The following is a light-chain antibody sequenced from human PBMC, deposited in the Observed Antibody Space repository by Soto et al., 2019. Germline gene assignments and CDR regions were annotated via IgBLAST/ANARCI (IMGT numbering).Light chain of an antibody. CDR2: DAS. CDR3: QHYNSYSEA. Sequence: EIVLAQSPATLSVSPGERATLSCRASQGVSSYLAWYQQKPGQAPRLLIYDASNRATGIPARFSGSGSGTEFTLTISSLQPDDFATYYCQHYNSYSEAFGQGTKVDIK. V-gene: IGKV3-11*01. CDR1: QGVSSY. J-gene: IGKJ1*01.